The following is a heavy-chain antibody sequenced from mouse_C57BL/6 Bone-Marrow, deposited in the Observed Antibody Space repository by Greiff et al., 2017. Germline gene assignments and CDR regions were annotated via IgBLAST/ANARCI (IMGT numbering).Heavy chain of an antibody. CDR2: IYPGDGDT. CDR3: ARQTTIVTLG. V-gene: IGHV1-82*01. J-gene: IGHJ2*01. Sequence: VQLQQSGPELVKPGASVKISCKASGYAFSSSWMNWVKQRPGKGLEWIGRIYPGDGDTNYNGKFKGKATLTADKSSSTAYMQLSSLTSEDSAVYFCARQTTIVTLGWGQGTTLTVSS. CDR1: GYAFSSSW. D-gene: IGHD2-5*01.